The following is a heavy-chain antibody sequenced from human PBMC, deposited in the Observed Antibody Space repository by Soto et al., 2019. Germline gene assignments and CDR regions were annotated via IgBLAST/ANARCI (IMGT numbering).Heavy chain of an antibody. CDR3: ARQGRPNYDILTGYYDVGYYYYYMDV. V-gene: IGHV1-69*13. D-gene: IGHD3-9*01. CDR1: GGTFSSYA. J-gene: IGHJ6*03. Sequence: EASVNVYCKASGGTFSSYAISWVRQAPGQGLEWMGGIIPIFGTANYAQKFQGRVTITADESTSTAYMELSSLRSEDTAVYYCARQGRPNYDILTGYYDVGYYYYYMDVWGKGTTVTVSS. CDR2: IIPIFGTA.